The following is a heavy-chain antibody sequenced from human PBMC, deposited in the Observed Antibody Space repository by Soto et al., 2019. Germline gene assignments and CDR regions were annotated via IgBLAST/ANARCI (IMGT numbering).Heavy chain of an antibody. D-gene: IGHD6-13*01. CDR3: ARDNSVAAEGSWCFGH. CDR1: GYTFTNHW. J-gene: IGHJ5*02. CDR2: ISPTGSST. V-gene: IGHV1-46*01. Sequence: GASVKVSCKASGYTFTNHWMHWVRRAPGQGLEWMGIISPTGSSTFSAQKFQGRLTMTRATSTSTDYMELSSLRPDDTAVYFCARDNSVAAEGSWCFGHCGEGTLVTVS.